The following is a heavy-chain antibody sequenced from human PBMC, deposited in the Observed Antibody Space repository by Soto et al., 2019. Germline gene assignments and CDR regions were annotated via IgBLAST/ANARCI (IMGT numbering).Heavy chain of an antibody. V-gene: IGHV3-23*01. Sequence: VQLLESGGGLVQPGGSLRLSCVGSGFTFTGFAMSWARQAPGKGLEWISAISASGRSTYYADSAKGPFTISRDKSKNTVYLQMNSLSREDTAVYYCAKARPYDGSGTDYIAPHSFDFWDQGTLVTVSS. CDR3: AKARPYDGSGTDYIAPHSFDF. CDR2: ISASGRST. J-gene: IGHJ4*02. D-gene: IGHD3-10*01. CDR1: GFTFTGFA.